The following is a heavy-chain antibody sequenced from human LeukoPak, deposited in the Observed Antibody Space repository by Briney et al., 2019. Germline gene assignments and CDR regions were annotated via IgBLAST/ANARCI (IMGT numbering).Heavy chain of an antibody. V-gene: IGHV4-34*01. CDR2: INHSGST. Sequence: PSETLSLTCAVYGGSFSGYYWSWIRQPPGKGLEWIGEINHSGSTNYNPSLKSRVTISVDTSKNQFSLKLSSVTAADTAVYYCASLGYGDHVGVDYWGQGTLVTVSS. CDR3: ASLGYGDHVGVDY. J-gene: IGHJ4*02. D-gene: IGHD4-17*01. CDR1: GGSFSGYY.